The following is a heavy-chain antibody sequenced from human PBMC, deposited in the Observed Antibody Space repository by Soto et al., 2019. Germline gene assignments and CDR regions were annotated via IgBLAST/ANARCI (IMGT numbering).Heavy chain of an antibody. CDR3: ARGRYGDY. J-gene: IGHJ4*02. D-gene: IGHD1-1*01. CDR1: GYTFTSYG. Sequence: QVHLVPYGAEVKKPGASVKVSCKGSGYTFTSYGITWVRQAPGQVLEWMGWISAHNGNTDYAQKLQGRVTVTRDTATSTAYMELRSLRSDVTAVYYCARGRYGDYWGQGALVTVSS. V-gene: IGHV1-18*01. CDR2: ISAHNGNT.